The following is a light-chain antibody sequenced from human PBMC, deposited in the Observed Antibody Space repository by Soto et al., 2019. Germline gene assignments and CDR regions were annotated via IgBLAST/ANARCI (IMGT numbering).Light chain of an antibody. V-gene: IGKV1-5*01. J-gene: IGKJ2*01. CDR3: QQYNTYPFT. Sequence: DIQMTQSPSTLSASVGDRVTITCRASQSVSSWLAWYQQKPGKAPKLLIFDASSLESGVPPRFSGSGSGAEFTLTISSLQPDDFATYYCQQYNTYPFTFGQGTKLENK. CDR1: QSVSSW. CDR2: DAS.